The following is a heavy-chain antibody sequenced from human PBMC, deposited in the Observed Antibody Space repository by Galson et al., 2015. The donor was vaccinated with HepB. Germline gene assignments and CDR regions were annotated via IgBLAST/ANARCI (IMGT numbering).Heavy chain of an antibody. V-gene: IGHV4-38-2*02. Sequence: QVQLQESGPGLVKPSETLSLTCTVSGFSISSGYYWAWIRQTPGKGLEYIGIIYHSGSTYYNPSLKSRVTMSVDTSNNHFSLRLSSVTAADTAIYYCAREKPTIRTVDSWGQGTLVTVSS. D-gene: IGHD5-24*01. CDR3: AREKPTIRTVDS. CDR2: IYHSGST. J-gene: IGHJ4*02. CDR1: GFSISSGYY.